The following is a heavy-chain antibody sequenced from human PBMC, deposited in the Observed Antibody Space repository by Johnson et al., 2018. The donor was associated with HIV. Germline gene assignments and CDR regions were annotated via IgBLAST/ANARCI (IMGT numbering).Heavy chain of an antibody. D-gene: IGHD3-22*01. CDR1: GFTFSSYA. V-gene: IGHV3-23*04. Sequence: VQLVESGGGVVQPGGSLRLSCAASGFTFSSYAMSWVRQAPGKGLEWVSGISGSGGSTYYADSVKGRFTISRDNSKNTLYLQMNSLRAEDTAVYYCAKDPTTYYYDRSGYRTGGDAFEIWGQGTMVTVSS. CDR2: ISGSGGST. J-gene: IGHJ3*02. CDR3: AKDPTTYYYDRSGYRTGGDAFEI.